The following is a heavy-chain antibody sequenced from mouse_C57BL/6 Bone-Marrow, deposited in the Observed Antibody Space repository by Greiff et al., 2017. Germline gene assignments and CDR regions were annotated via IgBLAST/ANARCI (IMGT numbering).Heavy chain of an antibody. D-gene: IGHD1-1*01. CDR3: ASFRRWAMDY. V-gene: IGHV5-17*01. CDR1: GFTFSDYG. Sequence: EVKVVESGGGLVKPGGSLKLSCAASGFTFSDYGMHWVRQAPEKGLEWVAYISSGSSTIYYADTVKGRFTISRDNAKNTLFLQMTSLRSEDTAMYYCASFRRWAMDYWGQGTSVTVSS. J-gene: IGHJ4*01. CDR2: ISSGSSTI.